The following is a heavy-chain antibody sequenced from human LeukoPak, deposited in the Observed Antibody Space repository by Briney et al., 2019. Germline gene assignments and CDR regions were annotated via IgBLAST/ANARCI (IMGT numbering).Heavy chain of an antibody. CDR1: GFTFSSYA. D-gene: IGHD2-15*01. V-gene: IGHV3-23*01. CDR3: GRGGWISAGRFDP. Sequence: PGGSLRLSCAASGFTFSSYAMSWVRQAPGKGLEWVSAISGSGGSTYYADSVKGRFTFSRDNSKNTLYLQMNSLRVEDTATYYCGRGGWISAGRFDPWGQGTLVTVSA. CDR2: ISGSGGST. J-gene: IGHJ5*02.